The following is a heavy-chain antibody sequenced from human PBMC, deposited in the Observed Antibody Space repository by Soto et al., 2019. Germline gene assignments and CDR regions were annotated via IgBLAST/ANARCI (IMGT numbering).Heavy chain of an antibody. CDR1: GGSISSGGYY. J-gene: IGHJ5*02. D-gene: IGHD4-4*01. CDR3: ARVGPRRLQYGRFDP. Sequence: QVQLQESGPGLVKPSQTLSLTCTVSGGSISSGGYYWSWIRQHPGKGLEWIGYIYYSGSTYYNPSLKSRVTISVDTSKNQFSLKLSSVTAADTAVYYCARVGPRRLQYGRFDPWGQGTLVTVSS. V-gene: IGHV4-31*03. CDR2: IYYSGST.